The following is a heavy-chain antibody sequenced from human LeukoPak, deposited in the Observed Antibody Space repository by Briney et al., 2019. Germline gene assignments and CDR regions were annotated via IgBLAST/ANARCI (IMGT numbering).Heavy chain of an antibody. Sequence: GGSLRLSCAASGFTFSSYSMNWVRQAPGKGLEWVSYISSSSSTIYYADSVKGRFTISRDNAKNSLYLQMNSLRAEDTAVYYCARVSGGDSYWGQGTLVTVSS. CDR2: ISSSSSTI. CDR3: ARVSGGDSY. J-gene: IGHJ4*02. V-gene: IGHV3-48*01. CDR1: GFTFSSYS. D-gene: IGHD2-21*01.